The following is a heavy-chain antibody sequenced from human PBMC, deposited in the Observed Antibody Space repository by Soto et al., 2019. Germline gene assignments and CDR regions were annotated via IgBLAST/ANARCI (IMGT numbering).Heavy chain of an antibody. Sequence: SVKVSCKASGGTFSSYAISWVRQAPGQGLEWMGGIIPIFGTANYAQKFQGRVTITADESTSTAYMELSSLRSEDTAVYYCASSLGTAMVTRYYYGMDVWGQGTTLTVSS. CDR2: IIPIFGTA. J-gene: IGHJ6*02. CDR3: ASSLGTAMVTRYYYGMDV. V-gene: IGHV1-69*13. D-gene: IGHD5-18*01. CDR1: GGTFSSYA.